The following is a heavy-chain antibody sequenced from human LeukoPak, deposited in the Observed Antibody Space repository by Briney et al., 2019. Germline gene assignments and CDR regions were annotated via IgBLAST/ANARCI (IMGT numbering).Heavy chain of an antibody. J-gene: IGHJ6*04. D-gene: IGHD6-13*01. CDR2: ISSSSSYI. CDR1: GSTFSSYS. Sequence: GGSLRLSCAASGSTFSSYSMNWVRQAPGKGLEWVSSISSSSSYIYYADSVKGRFTISRDNAKNSLYLQMNSLRAEDTAVYYCARAEAAAKHYYYGMDVWGKGTTVTVSS. V-gene: IGHV3-21*01. CDR3: ARAEAAAKHYYYGMDV.